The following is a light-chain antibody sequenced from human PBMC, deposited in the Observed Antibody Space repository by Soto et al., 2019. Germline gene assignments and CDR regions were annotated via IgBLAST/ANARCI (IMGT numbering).Light chain of an antibody. Sequence: EIVLTQSPGTLSLSPGERATLSCRASQSVRSSYLTWYQQKPGQAPRLLIYGASSRATGIPDRFSASGSGTDFTLIISRLEPEDFAVYYCQQYGSSPLTFGGGTKVEIK. V-gene: IGKV3-20*01. CDR1: QSVRSSY. CDR3: QQYGSSPLT. CDR2: GAS. J-gene: IGKJ4*01.